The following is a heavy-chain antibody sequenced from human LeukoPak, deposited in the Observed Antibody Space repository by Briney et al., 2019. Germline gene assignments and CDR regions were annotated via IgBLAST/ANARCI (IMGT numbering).Heavy chain of an antibody. CDR3: ARSSAGYSSGWSY. V-gene: IGHV1-3*01. CDR1: GYTFTSYA. J-gene: IGHJ4*02. Sequence: GASVKVSCKASGYTFTSYAMHWVRQAPGQRLEWMGWINAGNGNTKYSQKFQGRVTITRDTSASTAYMELSSLRSEVTAVYYCARSSAGYSSGWSYWGQGTLVTVSS. D-gene: IGHD6-19*01. CDR2: INAGNGNT.